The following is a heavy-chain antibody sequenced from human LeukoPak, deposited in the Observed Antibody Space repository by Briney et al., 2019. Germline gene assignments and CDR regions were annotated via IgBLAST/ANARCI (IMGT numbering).Heavy chain of an antibody. J-gene: IGHJ4*02. V-gene: IGHV3-23*01. CDR2: ISGSGSST. CDR3: AKDKVVGVTVAYYLDY. CDR1: GFTFGDYA. D-gene: IGHD1-26*01. Sequence: GGSLRLSCTASGFTFGDYAMRWFRQAPGKGLEWVSAISGSGSSTYYADSVKGRFTISRDNSKNTLYLQMNSLRAEDTAVYYCAKDKVVGVTVAYYLDYWGQGTLVTVSS.